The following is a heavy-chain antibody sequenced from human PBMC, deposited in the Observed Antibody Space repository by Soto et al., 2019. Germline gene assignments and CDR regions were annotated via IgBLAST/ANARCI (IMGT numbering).Heavy chain of an antibody. D-gene: IGHD3-22*01. V-gene: IGHV3-7*04. J-gene: IGHJ6*02. CDR1: GFTFSSYG. Sequence: GGSLRLSCAASGFTFSSYGMSWVRQAPGKGLEWVANIKQDGSEKYCVDSVKGRFTISRDNAKNSLYLQMNSLRAEDTAVYYCARFYYDSSGYLPSPYYYYYGMDVWGQGTTVTAP. CDR2: IKQDGSEK. CDR3: ARFYYDSSGYLPSPYYYYYGMDV.